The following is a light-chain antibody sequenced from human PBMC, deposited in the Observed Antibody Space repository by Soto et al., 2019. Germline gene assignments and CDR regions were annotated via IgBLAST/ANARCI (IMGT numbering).Light chain of an antibody. Sequence: QSVLTEPPSASGAPGQGATITCTVSSSNIGSNTVNWYQQLPGTASKLLIYTNNQRPSGVPDRFSGSKSDTSASLAISGLQSEDEADYYCAAWDDSLNGYVFGTGTKVTVL. CDR1: SSNIGSNT. J-gene: IGLJ1*01. CDR3: AAWDDSLNGYV. V-gene: IGLV1-44*01. CDR2: TNN.